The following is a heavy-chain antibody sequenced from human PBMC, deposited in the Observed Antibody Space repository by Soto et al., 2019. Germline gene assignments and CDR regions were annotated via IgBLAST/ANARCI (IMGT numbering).Heavy chain of an antibody. V-gene: IGHV1-3*01. D-gene: IGHD4-17*01. CDR1: GFSFSDNL. Sequence: QVQLVQSGAEVRKPGASVNISCRASGFSFSDNLINWVRQAPGQSLEWMGWINPDNGNTRDSQTFQGRVTMSRHSSASIAYVEVSDLTSEDTAVYYCARDIRSVGPRANDAFDVWGQGTMVTVSS. CDR2: INPDNGNT. J-gene: IGHJ3*01. CDR3: ARDIRSVGPRANDAFDV.